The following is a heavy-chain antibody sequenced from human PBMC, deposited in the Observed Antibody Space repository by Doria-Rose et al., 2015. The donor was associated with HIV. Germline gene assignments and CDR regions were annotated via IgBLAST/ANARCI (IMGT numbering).Heavy chain of an antibody. J-gene: IGHJ3*02. V-gene: IGHV3-9*01. CDR2: ISWNSDTI. Sequence: VQLVESGGGLLQPGRALRLSCAASGFRFADYAMHWVRQTPGKGLESVAGISWNSDTIDYADSVKGRFTISRDNAKNSLYLQMNSLRAEDTALYYCTKRRGVTDIDPFDIWGQGTMVIVSS. CDR3: TKRRGVTDIDPFDI. CDR1: GFRFADYA. D-gene: IGHD2-21*02.